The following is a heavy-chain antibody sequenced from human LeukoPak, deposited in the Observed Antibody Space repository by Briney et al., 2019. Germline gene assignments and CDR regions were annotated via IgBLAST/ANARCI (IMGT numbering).Heavy chain of an antibody. CDR2: IYYSGST. CDR1: GGSISSGGYY. Sequence: SETLSLTCTVSGGSISSGGYYWSWIRQHPGKGLEWIGYIYYSGSTYYNPSLKSRVTISVDTSKSQFSLKLSSVTAADTAVYYCARYTSLQYYFDYWGQGTLVTVSS. CDR3: ARYTSLQYYFDY. V-gene: IGHV4-31*03. J-gene: IGHJ4*02.